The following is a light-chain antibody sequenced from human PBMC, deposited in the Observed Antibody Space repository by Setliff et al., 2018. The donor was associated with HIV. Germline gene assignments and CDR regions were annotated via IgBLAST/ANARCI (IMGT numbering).Light chain of an antibody. CDR1: RSNIGAGYD. J-gene: IGLJ1*01. V-gene: IGLV1-40*01. CDR2: GNS. CDR3: CSYAGSYLYV. Sequence: QSALTQPPSVSGAPGQRVTISCTGSRSNIGAGYDVQWYQQLPGTAPKLVMFGNSNRPSGVPDRFSDSKPGTSASLAISGLQAEDEADYYCCSYAGSYLYVFGTGTKVTVL.